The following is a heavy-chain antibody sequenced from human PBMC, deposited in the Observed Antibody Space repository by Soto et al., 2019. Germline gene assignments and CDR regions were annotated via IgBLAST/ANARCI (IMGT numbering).Heavy chain of an antibody. CDR3: ARGGMSVPTALQYCGGDCYLNWFDP. J-gene: IGHJ5*02. V-gene: IGHV3-11*06. D-gene: IGHD2-21*02. CDR1: GFTFSDYY. Sequence: GGSLRLSCAASGFTFSDYYMSWIRQAPGKGLEWVSYISSSSSYTNYADSVKGRFTISRDNAKNSLYLQMNSLRAEDTAVYYCARGGMSVPTALQYCGGDCYLNWFDPWGQGTLVTVSS. CDR2: ISSSSSYT.